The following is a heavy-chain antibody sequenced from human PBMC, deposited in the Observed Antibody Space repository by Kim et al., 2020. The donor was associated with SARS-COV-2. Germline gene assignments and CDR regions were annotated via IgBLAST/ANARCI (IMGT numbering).Heavy chain of an antibody. V-gene: IGHV4-34*01. J-gene: IGHJ6*02. Sequence: SRVTISVDTSKNQFSLKLSSVTAADTAVYYCARGNRDSSGYYYEYYGMDVWGQGTTVTVSS. CDR3: ARGNRDSSGYYYEYYGMDV. D-gene: IGHD3-22*01.